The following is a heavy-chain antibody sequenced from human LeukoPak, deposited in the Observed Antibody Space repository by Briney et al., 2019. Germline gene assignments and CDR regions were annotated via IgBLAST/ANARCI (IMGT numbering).Heavy chain of an antibody. CDR2: ISAYNGNT. CDR1: GYTFTSYG. Sequence: ASVKVSCKASGYTFTSYGISWVRQAPGQGLEWMGWISAYNGNTNYAQKLQGRVTMTTDTSTSTAYMELRSLRSDDTAVYYCARGPSTGYELLWFGVLHFDYWGQGTLVSVSS. CDR3: ARGPSTGYELLWFGVLHFDY. V-gene: IGHV1-18*01. J-gene: IGHJ4*02. D-gene: IGHD3-10*01.